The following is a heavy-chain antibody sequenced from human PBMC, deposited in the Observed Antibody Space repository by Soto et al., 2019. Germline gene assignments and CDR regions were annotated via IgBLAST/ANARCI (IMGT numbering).Heavy chain of an antibody. D-gene: IGHD5-12*01. CDR1: GFTFSSYA. CDR3: ARDRDGYNSHLDY. Sequence: EVQLVESGGGLVQPGGSLRLSCAASGFTFSSYAMHWVRQAPGKGLEYVSAISSNGGSTYYANSVKGRFTISRDNSKNTLYLQMSSLRAEDMAVYYCARDRDGYNSHLDYWGQGTLVTVSS. CDR2: ISSNGGST. V-gene: IGHV3-64*01. J-gene: IGHJ4*02.